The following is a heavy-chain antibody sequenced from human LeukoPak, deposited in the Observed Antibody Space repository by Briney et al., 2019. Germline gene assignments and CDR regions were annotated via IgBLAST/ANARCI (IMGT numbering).Heavy chain of an antibody. J-gene: IGHJ4*02. V-gene: IGHV4-39*01. CDR1: GGSISSSSYY. CDR3: ARLPEYSGFDY. CDR2: IYYSGST. D-gene: IGHD3-10*01. Sequence: SETLSLTCTVSGGSISSSSYYWGWIRQPPGKGLEWIGSIYYSGSTYYNPSLKSRVTISVDTSKNQFSLKLSSVTAADTAVYYCARLPEYSGFDYWGQGTLVTVSS.